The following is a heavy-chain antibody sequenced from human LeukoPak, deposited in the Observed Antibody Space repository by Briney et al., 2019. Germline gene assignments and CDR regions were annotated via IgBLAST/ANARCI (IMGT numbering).Heavy chain of an antibody. V-gene: IGHV3-33*01. CDR1: GFTFSSDG. J-gene: IGHJ4*02. D-gene: IGHD2-2*02. CDR2: IWYDGSNK. Sequence: GGSLRLSCAASGFTFSSDGMHWVRQAPGKGLEWVAVIWYDGSNKYYADSVKGRFTISRDNSKNTLYLQMNSLRAEDTAVYYCAREYCSSTSCYTLFDYWGQGTLVTVSS. CDR3: AREYCSSTSCYTLFDY.